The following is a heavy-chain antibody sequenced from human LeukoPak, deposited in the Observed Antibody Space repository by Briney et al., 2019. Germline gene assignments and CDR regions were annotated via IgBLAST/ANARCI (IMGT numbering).Heavy chain of an antibody. V-gene: IGHV1-69*13. J-gene: IGHJ4*02. CDR3: ARGFWSGYWYYFDY. CDR1: GGTFSSYA. Sequence: SVKVSCKASGGTFSSYAISWVRQAPGQGLEWMGGIIPIFGTANYAQKFQGRVTITADESTSTAYMELSSLRSEDSAVYYCARGFWSGYWYYFDYWGQGTLVTVSS. D-gene: IGHD3-3*01. CDR2: IIPIFGTA.